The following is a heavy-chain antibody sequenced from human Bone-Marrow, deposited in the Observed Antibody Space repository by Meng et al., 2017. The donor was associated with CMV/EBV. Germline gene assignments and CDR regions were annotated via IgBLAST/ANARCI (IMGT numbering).Heavy chain of an antibody. J-gene: IGHJ5*02. Sequence: GESLKISCASSGFTFDDYGMSWVRQVPGKGLEWGSGINRNGGSTGYEESVKGRFTISRDNAKNSLSLQMDSLSAEDTALYHCARKLGGSYYTIWFDPWGQGTLVTVSS. CDR2: INRNGGST. D-gene: IGHD1-26*01. V-gene: IGHV3-20*01. CDR1: GFTFDDYG. CDR3: ARKLGGSYYTIWFDP.